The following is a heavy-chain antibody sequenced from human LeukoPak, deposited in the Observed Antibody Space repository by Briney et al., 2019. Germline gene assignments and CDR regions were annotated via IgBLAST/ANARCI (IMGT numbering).Heavy chain of an antibody. CDR1: GGTFSSYA. J-gene: IGHJ4*02. V-gene: IGHV1-69*13. CDR3: ARGYCSGGSCYYNDY. Sequence: ASVKVSCKASGGTFSSYAISWVRQAPGQGLEWMGGVIPIFGTANYAQKFQGRVTITADESTSTACMELSSLRSEDTAVYYCARGYCSGGSCYYNDYWGQGTLVTVSS. CDR2: VIPIFGTA. D-gene: IGHD2-15*01.